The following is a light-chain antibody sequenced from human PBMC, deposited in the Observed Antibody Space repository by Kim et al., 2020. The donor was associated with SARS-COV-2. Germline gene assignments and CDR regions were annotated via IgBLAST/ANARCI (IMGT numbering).Light chain of an antibody. J-gene: IGKJ2*01. Sequence: PGETATLSCRASQSGSSSFLAWYQKKPGQAPRLLMYGTSNRAIDIPDRFSGSGSETDFTLSISRLEPEDFAVYYCQQCGSSPPYTFGQGTKLEI. V-gene: IGKV3-20*01. CDR3: QQCGSSPPYT. CDR2: GTS. CDR1: QSGSSSF.